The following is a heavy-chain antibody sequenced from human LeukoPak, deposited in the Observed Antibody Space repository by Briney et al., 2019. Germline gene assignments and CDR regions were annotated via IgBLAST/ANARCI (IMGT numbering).Heavy chain of an antibody. D-gene: IGHD3-16*01. CDR1: GFTFSTYD. Sequence: GGSLRLSCAASGFTFSTYDMHWVRQAPGKGLEFVSGISSNGGSTKYANSVKGRFTISRDNSKSTLYLQMGSLRTEDMAVYYCARDWALDYWGQGTLVTVSS. CDR2: ISSNGGST. J-gene: IGHJ4*02. CDR3: ARDWALDY. V-gene: IGHV3-64*01.